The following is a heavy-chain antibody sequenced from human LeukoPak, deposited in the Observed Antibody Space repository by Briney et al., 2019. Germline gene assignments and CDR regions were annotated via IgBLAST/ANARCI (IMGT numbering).Heavy chain of an antibody. CDR3: AKDFDSSGYYYAFDI. D-gene: IGHD3-22*01. CDR1: GFTFSTYA. Sequence: GGSLRLSCAASGFTFSTYAMSWVRQAPGKGLEWVSAISSSGGSTYYADSVKGRFIISRDNSKNTLYLQMNSLRAEDTAVYYCAKDFDSSGYYYAFDIWGQGTMVTVSS. CDR2: ISSSGGST. J-gene: IGHJ3*02. V-gene: IGHV3-23*01.